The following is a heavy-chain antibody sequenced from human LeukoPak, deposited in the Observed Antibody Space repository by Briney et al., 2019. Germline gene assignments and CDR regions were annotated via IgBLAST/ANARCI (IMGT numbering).Heavy chain of an antibody. V-gene: IGHV4-59*01. D-gene: IGHD6-19*01. CDR1: GGSISSYY. CDR3: ARVELLGSSGWPFYY. J-gene: IGHJ4*02. Sequence: SETLSLTCTVSGGSISSYYWSWIRQPPGKGLEWIGYIYYSGSTNYNPSLKSRVTISVDTSKNQFSLKLSPVTAADTAVYYCARVELLGSSGWPFYYRGQGNLVTGFS. CDR2: IYYSGST.